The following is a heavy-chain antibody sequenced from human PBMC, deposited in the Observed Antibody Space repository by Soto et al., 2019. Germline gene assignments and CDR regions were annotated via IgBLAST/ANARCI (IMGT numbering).Heavy chain of an antibody. Sequence: GGSLRLSCAASGFTFSRYGMHWVRQAPGKGLEWVAVIWYDGSNKYYADSVKGRFTISRDNSKNTLYLQMNSLRAEDTAVYYCARAPYCSGGSCSEDYWGQGTLVTVSS. CDR3: ARAPYCSGGSCSEDY. CDR2: IWYDGSNK. J-gene: IGHJ4*02. V-gene: IGHV3-33*01. CDR1: GFTFSRYG. D-gene: IGHD2-15*01.